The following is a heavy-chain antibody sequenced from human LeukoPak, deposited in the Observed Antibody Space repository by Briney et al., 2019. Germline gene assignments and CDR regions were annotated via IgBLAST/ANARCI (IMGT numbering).Heavy chain of an antibody. V-gene: IGHV4-34*01. CDR3: ARDFGIAAAGDYYYYYYMDV. D-gene: IGHD6-13*01. CDR1: GGSFSGYY. CDR2: INHSGST. J-gene: IGHJ6*03. Sequence: TSETLSLTCAVYGGSFSGYYWSWIRQPPGKGLEWIGEINHSGSTNYNPSLKSRVTISVDTSKNQFSLKLSSVTAADTAVYYCARDFGIAAAGDYYYYYYMDVWGKGTTVTISS.